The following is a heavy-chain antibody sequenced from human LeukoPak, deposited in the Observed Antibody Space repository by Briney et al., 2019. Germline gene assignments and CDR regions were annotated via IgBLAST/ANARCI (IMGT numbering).Heavy chain of an antibody. D-gene: IGHD3-3*01. CDR1: GGSSSGYY. J-gene: IGHJ3*02. CDR3: ARERSGSEIFARSFDI. CDR2: IYHSGST. Sequence: SETLSLTCVLYGGSSSGYYWSWIRQPPGKGLEWIGEIYHSGSTNYNPSLKSRITISVDMSKNQFSLKLSSVTAADTAVYYCARERSGSEIFARSFDIWGQGTMVTVSS. V-gene: IGHV4-34*01.